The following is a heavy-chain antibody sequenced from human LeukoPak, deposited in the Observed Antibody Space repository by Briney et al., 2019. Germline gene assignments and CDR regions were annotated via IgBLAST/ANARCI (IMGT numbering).Heavy chain of an antibody. V-gene: IGHV3-23*01. D-gene: IGHD5-12*01. CDR2: ISGSGGST. CDR3: AKPHLGGYDLFDY. Sequence: GGSLRLSCVASGFTFSSYAMSWVRQAPGKGLEWVSAISGSGGSTYYADSVKGRFTISRDNSKNTLYLQMNSLRAEDTAVYYCAKPHLGGYDLFDYWGQGTLVTVSS. J-gene: IGHJ4*02. CDR1: GFTFSSYA.